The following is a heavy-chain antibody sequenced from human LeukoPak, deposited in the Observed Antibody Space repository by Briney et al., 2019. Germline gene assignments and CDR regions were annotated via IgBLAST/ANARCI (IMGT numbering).Heavy chain of an antibody. J-gene: IGHJ5*02. CDR2: ISRDSTYI. V-gene: IGHV3-21*01. D-gene: IGHD3-10*01. CDR3: ARERITMVRGVHTNWFDP. Sequence: GGSLRLSCAASGFTFSNAWMNWVRQAPGKGLEWVSSISRDSTYIYSADSVKGRFTVSRDDAKSSLFLQMNSLRAEDTAVYYCARERITMVRGVHTNWFDPWGQGTLVTVSS. CDR1: GFTFSNAW.